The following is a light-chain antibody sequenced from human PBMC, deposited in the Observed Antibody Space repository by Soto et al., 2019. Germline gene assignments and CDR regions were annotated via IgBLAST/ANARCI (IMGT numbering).Light chain of an antibody. CDR2: AAS. V-gene: IGKV1-39*01. J-gene: IGKJ3*01. Sequence: DIQMTQSPSSLSASVGDRVTITCRASQSISNYLNWYQQKPGKAPKLLIFAASNLQSGVPSRFSGSGSGTDFTLTITSLQPEDFPTYYCQASYNTLTFTLGPGTKVDIK. CDR1: QSISNY. CDR3: QASYNTLTFT.